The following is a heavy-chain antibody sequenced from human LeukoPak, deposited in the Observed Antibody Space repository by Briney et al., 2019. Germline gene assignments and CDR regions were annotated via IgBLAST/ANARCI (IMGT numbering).Heavy chain of an antibody. D-gene: IGHD4-17*01. CDR1: GFTFSSYG. Sequence: GGSLRLSCAASGFTFSSYGMHWVRQAPGKGLEWVAVIWYDGSNKYYADSVKGRFTISRDNSKNTLYLQMNSLRAEDTAVYYCAREFTGATVTTYFDYWGQGTLVTVSS. V-gene: IGHV3-33*01. CDR2: IWYDGSNK. J-gene: IGHJ4*02. CDR3: AREFTGATVTTYFDY.